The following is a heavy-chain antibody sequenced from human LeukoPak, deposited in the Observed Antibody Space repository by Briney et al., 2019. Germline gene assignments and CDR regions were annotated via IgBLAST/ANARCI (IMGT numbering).Heavy chain of an antibody. Sequence: PGGSLRLSCAASGFSVSNNYMTWVRQAPGKGLEWVANIKQDGGQKYYVDSVKGRFTISRDNAKNSLYLQMNSLRAEDTAVYYCTAATPDYWGQGTLVTVSS. CDR2: IKQDGGQK. J-gene: IGHJ4*02. D-gene: IGHD6-13*01. CDR3: TAATPDY. CDR1: GFSVSNNY. V-gene: IGHV3-7*02.